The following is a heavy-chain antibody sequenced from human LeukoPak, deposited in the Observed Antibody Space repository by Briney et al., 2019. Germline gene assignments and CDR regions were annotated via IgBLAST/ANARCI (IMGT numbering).Heavy chain of an antibody. CDR2: INHSGST. Sequence: SEALSLTCAVYGGSFSGYYWSWIRQPPGKGLEWIGEINHSGSTNYNPSLKSRVTISVDTSKNQFSLKLSSVTAADTAVYYCARGTRFYDILTGYKYNWFDPWGQGTLVTVSS. J-gene: IGHJ5*02. CDR1: GGSFSGYY. D-gene: IGHD3-9*01. V-gene: IGHV4-34*01. CDR3: ARGTRFYDILTGYKYNWFDP.